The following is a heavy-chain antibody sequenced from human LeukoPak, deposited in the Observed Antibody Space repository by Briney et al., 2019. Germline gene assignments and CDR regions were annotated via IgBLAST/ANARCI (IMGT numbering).Heavy chain of an antibody. CDR3: ARAPRQGWFDP. Sequence: GASVKVSCKASGYTFTCYDINWVRQATGQGLEWMGWMNPNSGNTGYAQKFQGRVTITRNTSISTAYMELSSLRSEDTAVYYCARAPRQGWFDPWGQGTLVTVSS. J-gene: IGHJ5*02. V-gene: IGHV1-8*03. CDR2: MNPNSGNT. CDR1: GYTFTCYD.